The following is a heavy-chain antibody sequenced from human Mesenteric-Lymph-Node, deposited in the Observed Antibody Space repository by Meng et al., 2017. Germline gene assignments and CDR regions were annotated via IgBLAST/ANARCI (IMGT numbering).Heavy chain of an antibody. J-gene: IGHJ4*02. D-gene: IGHD3-22*01. CDR1: GYTFTDFY. CDR3: ARDRVPNYYDSSGYYDY. CDR2: INPNRDLT. Sequence: ASVKVSCKASGYTFTDFYIHWVRQAPGQGLEWMGWINPNRDLTHYAQKFQGRVTMTRDTSISTAYMELSRLRSDDTAVYYCARDRVPNYYDSSGYYDYWGQGTLVTVSS. V-gene: IGHV1-2*02.